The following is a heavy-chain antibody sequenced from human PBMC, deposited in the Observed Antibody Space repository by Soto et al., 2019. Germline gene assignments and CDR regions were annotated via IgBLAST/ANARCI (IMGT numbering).Heavy chain of an antibody. V-gene: IGHV4-39*01. Sequence: QLQLQESGPGLVKPSETLSLTCTVSGGSISSSSYYWGWIRQPPGKGLEWIGSIYYSGSTYYNPSLKSRVTISVDTSKHQFSLKLSSVTAADEAVYYCARLDVATDRYLDYWGQGTLVTVSS. CDR2: IYYSGST. CDR1: GGSISSSSYY. CDR3: ARLDVATDRYLDY. D-gene: IGHD5-12*01. J-gene: IGHJ4*02.